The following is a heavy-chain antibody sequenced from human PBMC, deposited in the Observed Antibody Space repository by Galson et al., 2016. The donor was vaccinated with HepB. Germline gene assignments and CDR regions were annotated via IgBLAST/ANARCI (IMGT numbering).Heavy chain of an antibody. J-gene: IGHJ3*01. CDR2: IYYSGTT. CDR3: ARQDGAGLVNF. CDR1: GGSISSSSYF. Sequence: SETLSLTCTVSGGSISSSSYFWAWIRQPPGKGLDWIGSIYYSGTTHYNPSLQSRVSISVDTSKNQFSLRLTSVSAADTAMYPCARQDGAGLVNFWGQGTMVTVSS. V-gene: IGHV4-39*01. D-gene: IGHD6-19*01.